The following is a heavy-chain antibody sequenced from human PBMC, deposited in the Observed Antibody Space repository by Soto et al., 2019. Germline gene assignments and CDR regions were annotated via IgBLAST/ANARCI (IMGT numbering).Heavy chain of an antibody. Sequence: ASVKVSCKASGYTFTSYDINWVRQATGQGLEWMGWMNPNSGNTGYAQKFQGRVTMTRNTSISTAYMELSSLRSEDTAVYYCARGKHFDGRNYYYYFYMDVWGKGTTVTVSS. CDR2: MNPNSGNT. D-gene: IGHD3-3*02. CDR3: ARGKHFDGRNYYYYFYMDV. V-gene: IGHV1-8*01. J-gene: IGHJ6*03. CDR1: GYTFTSYD.